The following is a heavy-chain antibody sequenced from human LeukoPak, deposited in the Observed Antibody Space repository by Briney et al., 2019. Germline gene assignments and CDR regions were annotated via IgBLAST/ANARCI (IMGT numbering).Heavy chain of an antibody. D-gene: IGHD5-24*01. V-gene: IGHV4-61*02. Sequence: SETLSLTCTVSVGSISSGNYYWSWIRQPAGKGLEWIGRMYTTGSTNYNPSLKSRVTISLDTSKNQFSLKLSSVTAADTAVYYCARDSPWDGYIPFDYWGQGTLVTVSS. CDR2: MYTTGST. CDR3: ARDSPWDGYIPFDY. J-gene: IGHJ4*02. CDR1: VGSISSGNYY.